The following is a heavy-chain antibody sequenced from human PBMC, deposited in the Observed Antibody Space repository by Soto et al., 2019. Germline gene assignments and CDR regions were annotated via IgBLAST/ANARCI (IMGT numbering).Heavy chain of an antibody. D-gene: IGHD3-3*01. J-gene: IGHJ4*02. CDR1: GGSISSSSYY. CDR2: IYYSGST. CDR3: AKDGRVLEWLSHFDY. V-gene: IGHV4-39*02. Sequence: SETLSLTCTVSGGSISSSSYYWGWIRQPPGKGLEWIGSIYYSGSTYYNPSLKSRVTISVDTSKNQFSLKLSSVTAADTAVYYCAKDGRVLEWLSHFDYWGQGTLVTVYS.